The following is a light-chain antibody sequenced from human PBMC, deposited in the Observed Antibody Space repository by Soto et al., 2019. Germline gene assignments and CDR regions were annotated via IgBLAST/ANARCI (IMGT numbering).Light chain of an antibody. J-gene: IGKJ1*01. CDR2: AAY. V-gene: IGKV1-5*01. CDR1: QTISSW. CDR3: KQYKSYLRT. Sequence: DIQMTQSPSTLSASVGDSVTITCRASQTISSWLAWYQQKPGKAHKLLIYAAYTLESGVSSRFSGRGSGTEFTLTIKSLQPEDFATYYCKQYKSYLRTFGQGTKVDI.